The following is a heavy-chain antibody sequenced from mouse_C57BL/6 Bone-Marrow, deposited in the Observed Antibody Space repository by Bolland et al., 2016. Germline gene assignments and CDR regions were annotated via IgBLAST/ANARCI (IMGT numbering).Heavy chain of an antibody. Sequence: NPDSSTINYAPSLKDKFLISRDNAKNTLYLQMSKVRSEDTALYYCARPLYAMDYWGQGTS. CDR2: NPDSSTI. CDR3: ARPLYAMDY. J-gene: IGHJ4*01. V-gene: IGHV4-1*01.